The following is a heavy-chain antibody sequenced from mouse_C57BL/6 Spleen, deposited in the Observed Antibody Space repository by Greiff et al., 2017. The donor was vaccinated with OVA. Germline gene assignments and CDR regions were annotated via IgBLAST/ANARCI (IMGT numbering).Heavy chain of an antibody. D-gene: IGHD1-1*01. CDR3: AFQFITTVVALDY. J-gene: IGHJ2*01. V-gene: IGHV5-17*01. CDR2: ISSGSSTI. Sequence: EVQVVESGGGLVKPGGSLKLSCAASGFTFSDYGMHWVRQAPEKGLEWVAYISSGSSTIYYADTVKGRFTISRDNAKNTLFLQMTSLRSEDTAMYYCAFQFITTVVALDYWGQGTTLTVSS. CDR1: GFTFSDYG.